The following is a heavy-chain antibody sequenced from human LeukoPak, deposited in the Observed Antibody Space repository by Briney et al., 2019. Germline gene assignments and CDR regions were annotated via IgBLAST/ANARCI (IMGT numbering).Heavy chain of an antibody. D-gene: IGHD3-22*01. CDR1: GYTFTSYG. Sequence: ASVTVSCKPSGYTFTSYGISWVRQAPGQGLEWMGWISAYNGNTNYAQKLQGRVTMTTDTSTSTAYMELRSLRSDDTAVYYCARDHGATMIVVVYDYYYGMDVWGQGTTVTVSS. CDR2: ISAYNGNT. V-gene: IGHV1-18*01. J-gene: IGHJ6*02. CDR3: ARDHGATMIVVVYDYYYGMDV.